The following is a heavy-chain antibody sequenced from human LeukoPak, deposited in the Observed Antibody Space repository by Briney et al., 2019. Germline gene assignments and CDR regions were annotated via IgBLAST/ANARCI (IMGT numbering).Heavy chain of an antibody. J-gene: IGHJ4*02. CDR3: ARAPRKLGGGDLDH. Sequence: ASVKVSCKASGGTFSSYAISWVRQAPGQGLDWMGRIIPIFGTANYAQKFQGRVTITTDESTSTAYMELISLRSEDTAVYYCARAPRKLGGGDLDHWGQGTLVTVFS. D-gene: IGHD2-21*01. V-gene: IGHV1-69*05. CDR2: IIPIFGTA. CDR1: GGTFSSYA.